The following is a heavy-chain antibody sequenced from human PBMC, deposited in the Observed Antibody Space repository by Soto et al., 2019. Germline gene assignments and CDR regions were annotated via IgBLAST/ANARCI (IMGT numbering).Heavy chain of an antibody. Sequence: PSESLTLSCATCGYTFNKYVVNCCLQDPGKGLEWVATINPSGHRTHYAESVKGRFGISRDNSKGTLYLRINNLRSEDTAIYYCSKESVSWTNYFYFDSWGQGPLVTVSS. V-gene: IGHV3-23*01. D-gene: IGHD3-10*01. CDR2: INPSGHRT. J-gene: IGHJ5*01. CDR3: SKESVSWTNYFYFDS. CDR1: GYTFNKYV.